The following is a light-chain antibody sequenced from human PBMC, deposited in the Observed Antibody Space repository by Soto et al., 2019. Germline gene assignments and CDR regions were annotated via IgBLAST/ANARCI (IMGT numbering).Light chain of an antibody. J-gene: IGKJ5*01. CDR1: QGISSA. CDR3: QQFNNYPPQTT. V-gene: IGKV1D-13*01. CDR2: DAS. Sequence: AIQLTQSPSSLSASVGDRVTITCRASQGISSALAWYQQKPGKAPKLLIYDASSLESGVPSRFSGSGSGTDFTLTISSLQPEDFATYYCQQFNNYPPQTTFAQGPRLAIK.